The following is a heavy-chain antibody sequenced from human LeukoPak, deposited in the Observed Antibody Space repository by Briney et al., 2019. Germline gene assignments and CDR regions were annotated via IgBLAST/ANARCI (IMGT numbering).Heavy chain of an antibody. CDR3: AQQDSSSWYFDP. D-gene: IGHD6-13*01. V-gene: IGHV4-34*01. CDR2: INHSGST. Sequence: SETLSLTCAVYGGSFTGYYWSWIREPPGKGLEWIGEINHSGSTNYNPSLKSRVTISVDTSKNQFSLKLSSVTAADTAVYYCAQQDSSSWYFDPWGQGTLVTVSS. CDR1: GGSFTGYY. J-gene: IGHJ5*02.